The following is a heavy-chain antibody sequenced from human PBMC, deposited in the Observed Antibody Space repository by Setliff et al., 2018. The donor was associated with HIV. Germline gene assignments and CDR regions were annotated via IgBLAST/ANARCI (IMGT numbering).Heavy chain of an antibody. J-gene: IGHJ4*02. CDR1: GGSISSYC. D-gene: IGHD2-2*01. Sequence: SETLSLTCTVSGGSISSYCWNWIRQSPGRGLEWIGFIFSSGNTYYNPSLKSRVTTSVDTPKNQFSLKLSSVTAADTAVYYCARGFDYAQRPPLYYFDYWGQGALVTVSS. V-gene: IGHV4-4*08. CDR2: IFSSGNT. CDR3: ARGFDYAQRPPLYYFDY.